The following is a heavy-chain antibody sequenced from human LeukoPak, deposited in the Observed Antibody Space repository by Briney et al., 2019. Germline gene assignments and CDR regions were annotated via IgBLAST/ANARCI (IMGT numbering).Heavy chain of an antibody. CDR2: ISAYNGNT. V-gene: IGHV1-18*01. CDR3: ATDSHSPYSGSYTNWFDP. J-gene: IGHJ5*02. D-gene: IGHD1-26*01. CDR1: GYTFTNYG. Sequence: ASVKVSCKASGYTFTNYGINWVRQAPGQGLEWMGWISAYNGNTNYAQKFQGRVTMTEDTSTDTAYMELRSLRSEDTAVYYCATDSHSPYSGSYTNWFDPWGQGTLVTVSS.